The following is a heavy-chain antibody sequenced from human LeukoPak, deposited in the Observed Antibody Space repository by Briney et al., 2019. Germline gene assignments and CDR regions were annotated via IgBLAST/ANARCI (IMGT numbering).Heavy chain of an antibody. Sequence: SETLSLTCTVSGGSISSYYWSWIRQPAGKGLEWIGRIYTSGSTNYNPSLKSRVTMSVDTSKNQFSLKLSSVTAADTAVYYCARVSQYDFWTPPVDYWGQGTLVTVSS. D-gene: IGHD3-3*01. V-gene: IGHV4-4*07. CDR1: GGSISSYY. CDR2: IYTSGST. CDR3: ARVSQYDFWTPPVDY. J-gene: IGHJ4*02.